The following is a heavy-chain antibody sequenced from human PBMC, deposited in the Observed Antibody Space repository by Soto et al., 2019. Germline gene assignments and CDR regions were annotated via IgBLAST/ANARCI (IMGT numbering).Heavy chain of an antibody. CDR1: GYTFTGCY. D-gene: IGHD3-10*01. CDR2: INPNSGGT. V-gene: IGHV1-2*02. Sequence: GASVKVSCKASGYTFTGCYMHWVRQAPGQGLEWMGWINPNSGGTNYAQKFQGRVTMTRDTSISTAYMELSRLRSDDTAVYYCARAWSPMVRGVIPFMDVWGQGTTVTVSS. J-gene: IGHJ6*02. CDR3: ARAWSPMVRGVIPFMDV.